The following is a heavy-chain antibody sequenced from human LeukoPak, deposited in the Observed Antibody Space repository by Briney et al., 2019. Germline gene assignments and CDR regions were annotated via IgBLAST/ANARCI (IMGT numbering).Heavy chain of an antibody. CDR3: AKDRAEATRRSLDY. J-gene: IGHJ4*02. Sequence: PGGSLRLSCAASGFTFSNYAMHWVRQAPGKGLEGVSVISYEGSKKYYADSVKGRFTISRDNSKNTVHLQMNSLSTEDTAVYYCAKDRAEATRRSLDYWGQGTLVTVSS. CDR2: ISYEGSKK. D-gene: IGHD1-26*01. V-gene: IGHV3-30*04. CDR1: GFTFSNYA.